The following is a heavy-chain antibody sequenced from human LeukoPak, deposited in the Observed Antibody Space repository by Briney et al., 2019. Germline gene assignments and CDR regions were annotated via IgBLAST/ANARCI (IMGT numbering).Heavy chain of an antibody. V-gene: IGHV3-7*04. CDR1: GFIFSSYW. CDR3: VRAHHPGGWFDP. J-gene: IGHJ5*02. CDR2: INQDGGEI. D-gene: IGHD3-10*01. Sequence: GGSLRLSCAASGFIFSSYWMSWVRQAPGEGLEWVASINQDGGEIHYVDSVKGRFTISRDNANNSLYLQMNSLTAEDTAVHYCVRAHHPGGWFDPWGQGTLVTVSS.